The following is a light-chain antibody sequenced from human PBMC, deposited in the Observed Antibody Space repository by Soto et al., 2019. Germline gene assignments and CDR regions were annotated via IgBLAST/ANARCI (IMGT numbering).Light chain of an antibody. CDR1: QSIGAW. V-gene: IGKV1-5*01. CDR2: DAS. J-gene: IGKJ1*01. CDR3: QVYDSYSWT. Sequence: DIQMARSPCTLCASVGGRVTITCRASQSIGAWLAWYQQKAGKAPNLLIYDASTLQSGVPSRFSGNGSGTEFTLTIASLQPDDFATYYCQVYDSYSWTFGQGTKVDIK.